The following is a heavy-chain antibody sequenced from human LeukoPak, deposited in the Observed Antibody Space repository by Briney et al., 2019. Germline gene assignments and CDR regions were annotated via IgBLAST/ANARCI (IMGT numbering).Heavy chain of an antibody. V-gene: IGHV1-8*01. Sequence: GASVKVSCKASGYTFTSYDINWVRQATGQGLEWMGWMNPNSGNTGYAQKFQGRVTMTRNTSISTAYMELSSLRSEDTAVYYCARSPAAYYYDSRADAFDIWGQGTMVTVSS. CDR1: GYTFTSYD. D-gene: IGHD3-22*01. CDR3: ARSPAAYYYDSRADAFDI. J-gene: IGHJ3*02. CDR2: MNPNSGNT.